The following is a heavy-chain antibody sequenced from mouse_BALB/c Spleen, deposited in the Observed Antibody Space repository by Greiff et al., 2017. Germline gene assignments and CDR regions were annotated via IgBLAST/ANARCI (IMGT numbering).Heavy chain of an antibody. CDR2: IYPGDGDT. CDR3: ARRDVDNLYAMDY. CDR1: GYTFTSYW. Sequence: QVQLQQSGAELARPGASVKLSCKASGYTFTSYWMQWVKQRPGQGLEWIGAIYPGDGDTRYTQKFKGKATLTADKSSSTAYMQLSSLASEDSAVYYCARRDVDNLYAMDYWGQGTSVTVSS. J-gene: IGHJ4*01. D-gene: IGHD1-3*01. V-gene: IGHV1-87*01.